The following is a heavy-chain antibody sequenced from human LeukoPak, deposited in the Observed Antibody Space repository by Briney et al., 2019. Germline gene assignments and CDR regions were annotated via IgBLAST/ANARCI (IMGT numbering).Heavy chain of an antibody. CDR3: ARDLGEDDSSGYYTYNCFDP. D-gene: IGHD3-22*01. CDR2: INPSGGST. J-gene: IGHJ5*02. CDR1: GYTFTSYY. Sequence: GASVKVSCKASGYTFTSYYMHWVRQAPGQGLEWMGMINPSGGSTSYAQKFQGRVTMTRDTSTSTVYMELSSLRSEDTAVYYCARDLGEDDSSGYYTYNCFDPWGQGTLVTVSS. V-gene: IGHV1-46*01.